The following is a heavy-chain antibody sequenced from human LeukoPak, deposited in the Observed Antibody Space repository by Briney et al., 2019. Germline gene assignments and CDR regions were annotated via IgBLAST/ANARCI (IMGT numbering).Heavy chain of an antibody. J-gene: IGHJ5*02. CDR3: VRETDCTGGSCYLSRWLDP. Sequence: GGSLRLSCVASEFTFSKYWMHWVRQARGKGLVSVSRINNDGSRTTYADSVKGRFTISRDNAKNTVYLQMNNLRDEDTAVYYCVRETDCTGGSCYLSRWLDPWGQGTLVTVSS. CDR1: EFTFSKYW. V-gene: IGHV3-74*01. D-gene: IGHD2-15*01. CDR2: INNDGSRT.